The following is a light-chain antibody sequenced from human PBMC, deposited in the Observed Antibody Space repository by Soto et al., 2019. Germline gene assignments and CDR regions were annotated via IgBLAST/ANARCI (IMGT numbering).Light chain of an antibody. V-gene: IGKV3-11*01. Sequence: EIVFTQSPSTLSLSPGERATLSCRASQSVSTYLAWYQQTPGRPPRLLIYDASKRAPGIPARFSGSGSGTDFTLTVSSLEPEDFAVYYCQQSSNWQGTFGRGTKVDIK. CDR2: DAS. CDR3: QQSSNWQGT. J-gene: IGKJ1*01. CDR1: QSVSTY.